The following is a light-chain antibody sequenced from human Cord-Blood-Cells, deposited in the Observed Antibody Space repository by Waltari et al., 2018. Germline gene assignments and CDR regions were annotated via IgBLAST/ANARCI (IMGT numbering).Light chain of an antibody. CDR2: DVS. J-gene: IGLJ2*01. V-gene: IGLV2-14*01. CDR3: SSYTSSSTVV. Sequence: QSALTQPASVSGSPGQSINISCTGTSSDVGGYNYVSWYQQHPGKAPKLMIYDVSNRPSGVYNRFAGSKSGNAASLTISGLQAEDEADYYCSSYTSSSTVVFGGGTKLTVL. CDR1: SSDVGGYNY.